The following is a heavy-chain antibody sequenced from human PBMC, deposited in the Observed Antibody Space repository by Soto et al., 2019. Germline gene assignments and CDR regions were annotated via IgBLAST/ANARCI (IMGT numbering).Heavy chain of an antibody. CDR3: ADRPSLDGGHFDS. CDR2: IYWDDDK. V-gene: IGHV2-5*02. CDR1: GFSLSTTGVG. J-gene: IGHJ4*02. D-gene: IGHD3-16*01. Sequence: QITLKESGPTLEKPTQTLTLTCTFSGFSLSTTGVGVGWIRQPPGKALECLALIYWDDDKRYSPSLTNRLTIPKDTTKNQVVLTMTNLHPVDTGTYFYADRPSLDGGHFDSWGQGTLVTVSS.